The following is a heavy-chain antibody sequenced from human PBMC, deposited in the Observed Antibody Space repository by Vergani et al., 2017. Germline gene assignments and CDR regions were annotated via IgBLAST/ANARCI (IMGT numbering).Heavy chain of an antibody. J-gene: IGHJ6*03. V-gene: IGHV3-30*18. D-gene: IGHD3-10*01. CDR1: GFSFSSHV. CDR2: ISNDGSKK. CDR3: AKACSVTSGSLQYNFYMDF. Sequence: QVQLAESGGGRVQPGRSLRLSCAASGFSFSSHVIPWVRQAPGKGLEWVAVISNDGSKKYYADSVKGRFTISRDNSKNTLDLQMNSLRTQETAVYYCAKACSVTSGSLQYNFYMDFWGKGTTVTVS.